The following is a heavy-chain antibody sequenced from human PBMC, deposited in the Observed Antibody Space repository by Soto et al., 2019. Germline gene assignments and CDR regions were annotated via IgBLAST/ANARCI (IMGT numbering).Heavy chain of an antibody. J-gene: IGHJ4*02. CDR3: AMDLYGGSSLFDY. Sequence: QVQLVESGGGAVQPGRSLRLSCAASGFTFSNNGIHWVRQAPGKGLEWVAVISSDGLNKYYADSVKGRFTISRDNSKNTLFLQMNILRVEDTAVYYCAMDLYGGSSLFDYWGQGTLVTVSS. V-gene: IGHV3-30*03. CDR1: GFTFSNNG. CDR2: ISSDGLNK. D-gene: IGHD2-15*01.